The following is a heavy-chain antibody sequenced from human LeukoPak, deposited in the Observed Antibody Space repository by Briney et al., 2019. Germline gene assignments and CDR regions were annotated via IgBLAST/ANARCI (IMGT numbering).Heavy chain of an antibody. V-gene: IGHV3-30-3*01. Sequence: GGSLRLSCAASGFTFSSYAMHWVRQAPGKGLEWVAVISYDGSNKYYAESVKGRFTISRDNSKNTLYLQMNSLRGEDTAVYYCAREWEYYYDSSGYYGFDYWGQGTLVTVSS. CDR1: GFTFSSYA. J-gene: IGHJ4*02. D-gene: IGHD3-22*01. CDR2: ISYDGSNK. CDR3: AREWEYYYDSSGYYGFDY.